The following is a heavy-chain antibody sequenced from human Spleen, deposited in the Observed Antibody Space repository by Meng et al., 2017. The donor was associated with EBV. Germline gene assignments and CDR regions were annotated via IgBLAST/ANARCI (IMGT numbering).Heavy chain of an antibody. D-gene: IGHD3-10*01. CDR3: ARDRGVTGGFDY. CDR1: GDSVSSNSAA. J-gene: IGHJ4*02. CDR2: TYYRSEWYD. V-gene: IGHV6-1*01. Sequence: HVRLQHSGPGLVKPSQTLSLTCAISGDSVSSNSAAWNWIRQSPSRGLEWLGRTYYRSEWYDDYAASVKSRITINPDTSKNQFSLQLNSVTPEDTAVYYCARDRGVTGGFDYWGQGTLVTVSS.